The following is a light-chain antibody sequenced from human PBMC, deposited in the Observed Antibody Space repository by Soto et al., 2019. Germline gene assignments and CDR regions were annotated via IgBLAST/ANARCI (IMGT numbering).Light chain of an antibody. Sequence: QSVRTQPASMSGSPGQSITISSTGTSSDVGSYNLVSWYQQHPGKAPKLMIYEGSKRPSGVSNRFSGSKSGNTASLTISGLQAEDEADYYCCSYAGSSTFHYVFGTGTKVTVL. CDR2: EGS. CDR1: SSDVGSYNL. CDR3: CSYAGSSTFHYV. J-gene: IGLJ1*01. V-gene: IGLV2-23*01.